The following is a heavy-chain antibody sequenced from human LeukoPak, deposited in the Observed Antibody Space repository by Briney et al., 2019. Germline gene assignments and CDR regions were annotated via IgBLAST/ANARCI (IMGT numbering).Heavy chain of an antibody. V-gene: IGHV1-69-2*01. CDR1: GYTFTDYY. CDR2: VDPEDDET. D-gene: IGHD3-10*01. Sequence: GASVKISCKASGYTFTDYYMHWVQQAPGKGLEWMGRVDPEDDETIYAKKFQGRVTISADTSTDTAYMELSSLRSEDTAVYYCATLRGSFDYWGQGTLVTVSS. J-gene: IGHJ4*02. CDR3: ATLRGSFDY.